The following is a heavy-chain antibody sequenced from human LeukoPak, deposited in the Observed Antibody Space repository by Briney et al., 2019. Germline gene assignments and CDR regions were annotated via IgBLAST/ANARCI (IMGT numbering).Heavy chain of an antibody. CDR1: GFTFSSYG. CDR3: AKAVAADDAFDI. CDR2: ISYDGSNK. Sequence: PGRSLRLSCAASGFTFSSYGMHRVRQAPGKGLEWVAVISYDGSNKYYADSVKGRFTISRDNSKNTLYLQMNSLRAEDTAVYYCAKAVAADDAFDIWGQGTMVTVSS. V-gene: IGHV3-30*18. D-gene: IGHD6-13*01. J-gene: IGHJ3*02.